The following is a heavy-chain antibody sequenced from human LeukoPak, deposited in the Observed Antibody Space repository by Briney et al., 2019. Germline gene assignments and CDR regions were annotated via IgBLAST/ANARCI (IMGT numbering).Heavy chain of an antibody. J-gene: IGHJ4*02. CDR1: GFTFSSYA. D-gene: IGHD6-13*01. Sequence: GGSLRLSCAASGFTFSSYAKCWVRQAPGKGLEWVSAISGSGGSTYYADSVKGRFTISRDNSKNTLYLQMNSLRAEDTAVYYCAKLRISAAGTDYWGQGTLVTVSS. CDR2: ISGSGGST. CDR3: AKLRISAAGTDY. V-gene: IGHV3-23*01.